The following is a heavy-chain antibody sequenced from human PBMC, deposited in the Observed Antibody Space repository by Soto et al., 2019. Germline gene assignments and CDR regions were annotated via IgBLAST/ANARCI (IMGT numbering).Heavy chain of an antibody. V-gene: IGHV3-30*18. D-gene: IGHD3-3*01. Sequence: LRLSCAASGFTFFSYGMHWVRQAPGKGLEWVAVISYDGSNKYYADSVKGRFTISRDNSKNTLYLQMNSLRAEDTAVYYCAKDRAGDIYVAARSGLDYWGQGTLVTVSS. CDR2: ISYDGSNK. CDR3: AKDRAGDIYVAARSGLDY. CDR1: GFTFFSYG. J-gene: IGHJ4*02.